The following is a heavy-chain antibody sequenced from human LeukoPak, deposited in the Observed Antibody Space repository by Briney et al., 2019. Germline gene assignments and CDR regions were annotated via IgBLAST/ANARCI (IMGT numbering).Heavy chain of an antibody. CDR3: ARAFRLNYFDP. Sequence: SVKVSCKASGGTFSSYAISWVRQAPGQGLEWMGRIIPILGIANYAQKFQGRVTITADKSTSTAYMELSSLRSEDTAVYYCARAFRLNYFDPWGQGTLVTVSS. D-gene: IGHD1-7*01. J-gene: IGHJ5*02. V-gene: IGHV1-69*04. CDR1: GGTFSSYA. CDR2: IIPILGIA.